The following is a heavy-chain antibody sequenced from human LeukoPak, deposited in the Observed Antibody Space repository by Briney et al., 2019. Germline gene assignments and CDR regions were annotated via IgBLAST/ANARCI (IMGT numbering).Heavy chain of an antibody. J-gene: IGHJ4*02. Sequence: PGGSLRLSCAASGFTFSKYSMNWVRQAPGRGLEWVSCISSSGSYIYYADSVKGRFTVSRDNGKNSLYLEMNSLKADDTAVYYCTSLHDIVVIPDATIDYWGQGTLVTVSS. CDR2: ISSSGSYI. CDR1: GFTFSKYS. V-gene: IGHV3-21*01. D-gene: IGHD2-2*01. CDR3: TSLHDIVVIPDATIDY.